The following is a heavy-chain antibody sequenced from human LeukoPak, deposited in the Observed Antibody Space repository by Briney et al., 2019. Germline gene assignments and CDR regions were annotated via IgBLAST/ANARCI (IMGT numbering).Heavy chain of an antibody. CDR2: IKQDGSEK. J-gene: IGHJ4*02. CDR3: AREAAAGILGVYYFDY. D-gene: IGHD6-13*01. CDR1: GFTFSSYW. Sequence: PGGSLRLSCAASGFTFSSYWMSWVRQAPGKGLEWVANIKQDGSEKYYVDSVKGRFTISRDNAKNSLYLQMNSLRAEDTAVCYCAREAAAGILGVYYFDYWGQGTLVTVSS. V-gene: IGHV3-7*03.